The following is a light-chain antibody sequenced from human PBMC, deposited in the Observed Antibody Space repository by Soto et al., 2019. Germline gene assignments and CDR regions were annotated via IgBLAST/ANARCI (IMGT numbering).Light chain of an antibody. CDR1: QSMRTY. CDR2: AAS. V-gene: IGKV1-39*01. Sequence: DIQMTQSPAFLSASVGDRVTITCRASQSMRTYLNWYQQKPGKAPNLLIHAASSLQSGVPSRFSGSGSGTDFTLTISSLQPEDFATYYCQQSYSTPWTFGQGTKVEIK. J-gene: IGKJ1*01. CDR3: QQSYSTPWT.